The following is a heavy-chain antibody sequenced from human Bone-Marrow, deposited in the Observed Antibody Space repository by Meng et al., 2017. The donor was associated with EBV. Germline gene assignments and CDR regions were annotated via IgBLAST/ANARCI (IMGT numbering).Heavy chain of an antibody. CDR2: ISAYNGNT. J-gene: IGHJ4*02. D-gene: IGHD2-15*01. CDR3: ASEGYCSGASCYSDY. V-gene: IGHV1-18*01. Sequence: QVQLVQSGAEVKKPGASVKVSCKASGYTFTSYGISWVRQAPGQGLEWMGWISAYNGNTNYAQKLQDRDTMTTDTSTSTAYMELRSLRSDDTAVYYCASEGYCSGASCYSDYWGQGTLVTVSS. CDR1: GYTFTSYG.